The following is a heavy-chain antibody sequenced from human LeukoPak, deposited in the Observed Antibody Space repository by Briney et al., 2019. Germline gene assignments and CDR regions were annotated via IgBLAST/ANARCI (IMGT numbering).Heavy chain of an antibody. CDR2: IYHSGST. D-gene: IGHD1-26*01. CDR3: ARWEGGSYYDFDY. V-gene: IGHV4-34*01. CDR1: GGSFSVYY. J-gene: IGHJ4*02. Sequence: PSETLSLTCAVYGGSFSVYYWCCVSHPPGKGLEWIGEIYHSGSTNYNPSLKSRVTISVDTSKNQFSLQLSSVTAADTAVYYCARWEGGSYYDFDYWGQGTLVTVSS.